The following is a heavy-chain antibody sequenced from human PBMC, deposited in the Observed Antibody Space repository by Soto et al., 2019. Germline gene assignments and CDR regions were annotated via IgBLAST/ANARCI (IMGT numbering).Heavy chain of an antibody. V-gene: IGHV3-33*01. Sequence: QVQLVESGGGVVQPGRSLRLSCAASGFTFSTYGMHWVRQAPGKGLEWVAVIWYDGSNKYYADSVKGRFTISRDNSKNTLYVQMNSLRAEDTAVYYCERVYYGDYGMDVWGQGTTVTVSS. CDR2: IWYDGSNK. J-gene: IGHJ6*02. CDR3: ERVYYGDYGMDV. CDR1: GFTFSTYG. D-gene: IGHD3-3*01.